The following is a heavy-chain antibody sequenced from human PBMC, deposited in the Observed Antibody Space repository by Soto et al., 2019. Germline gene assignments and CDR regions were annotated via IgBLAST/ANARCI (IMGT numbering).Heavy chain of an antibody. Sequence: EVQLVESGGGLVKPGGSLRLSCAASGFSFSTYSMNWVRQAPGKGLEWVSSINEDSTYIYYAGSVRGRFTISRDNAEDSEYLQMNSPRAEDTAVYYCVRDFGRYFRTGYMDVWGDGATGTVSS. CDR2: INEDSTYI. J-gene: IGHJ6*03. CDR3: VRDFGRYFRTGYMDV. CDR1: GFSFSTYS. D-gene: IGHD3-9*01. V-gene: IGHV3-21*02.